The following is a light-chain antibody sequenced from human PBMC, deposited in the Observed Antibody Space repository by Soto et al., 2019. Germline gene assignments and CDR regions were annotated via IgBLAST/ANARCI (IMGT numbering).Light chain of an antibody. V-gene: IGLV1-47*02. Sequence: QSVLTQPPSASGTPGQRATVSCYGSNSNIGTNDVCWYQQVPGAAPKLLIYSNNQRLSGVPDRFSGSKSGTSASLAISGLRSEDEADYYCAAWDRSLRGVIFGGGTKLTVL. CDR1: NSNIGTND. CDR3: AAWDRSLRGVI. CDR2: SNN. J-gene: IGLJ2*01.